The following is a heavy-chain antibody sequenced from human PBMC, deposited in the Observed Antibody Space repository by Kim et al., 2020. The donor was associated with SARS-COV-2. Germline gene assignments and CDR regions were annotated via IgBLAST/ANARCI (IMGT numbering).Heavy chain of an antibody. J-gene: IGHJ5*02. Sequence: SETLSLTCTVSGGSISSYYWSWIRQPPGKGLEWIGYIYYSGSTNYNPSLKSRVTISVDTSKNQFSLKLSSVTAADTAVYYCARHIRRFGELLAWGQGTLVTVSS. V-gene: IGHV4-59*08. CDR1: GGSISSYY. D-gene: IGHD3-10*01. CDR3: ARHIRRFGELLA. CDR2: IYYSGST.